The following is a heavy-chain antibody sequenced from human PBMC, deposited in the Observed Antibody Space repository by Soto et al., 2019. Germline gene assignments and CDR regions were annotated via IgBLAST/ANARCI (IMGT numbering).Heavy chain of an antibody. CDR3: AGNSGYDPTNFDF. V-gene: IGHV1-69*02. J-gene: IGHJ4*02. CDR2: MIPVLGIS. Sequence: SSVTFSCKASGGTFSSYTISWVRQAPGRGLECVVRMIPVLGISNXXXKFQGRVXXTSDTSTLIAXMELSXLRSEDTDVYYCAGNSGYDPTNFDFWVQGTLVIVAS. CDR1: GGTFSSYT. D-gene: IGHD5-12*01.